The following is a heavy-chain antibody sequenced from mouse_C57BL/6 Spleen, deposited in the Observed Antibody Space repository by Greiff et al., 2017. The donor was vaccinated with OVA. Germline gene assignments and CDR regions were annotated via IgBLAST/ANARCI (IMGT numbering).Heavy chain of an antibody. CDR3: ARWIDGYSYAMDY. V-gene: IGHV1-54*01. D-gene: IGHD2-3*01. CDR1: GYAFTNYL. J-gene: IGHJ4*01. CDR2: INPGSGGT. Sequence: VQLQQSGAELVRPGTSVKVSCKASGYAFTNYLIEWVKQRPGQGLEWIGVINPGSGGTNYNEKFKGKATLTADKSSSLAYMQLISLTSEDSAVYFCARWIDGYSYAMDYWGQGTSVTVSS.